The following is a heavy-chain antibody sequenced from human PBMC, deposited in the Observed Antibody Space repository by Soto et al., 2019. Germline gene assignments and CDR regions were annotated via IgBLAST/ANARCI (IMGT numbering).Heavy chain of an antibody. CDR2: IWYDGSNK. Sequence: QVQLVESGGGVVQPGTSLRLSCAASGFTFSTYGMHWVRQAPGKGLEWVAVIWYDGSNKYHGDSLKGRFTISRDNSKNTLYLQINTLGPEDRAVYYCGRDGALGETAVVDSWGQGTWGTVSS. V-gene: IGHV3-33*01. J-gene: IGHJ4*02. D-gene: IGHD3-16*01. CDR1: GFTFSTYG. CDR3: GRDGALGETAVVDS.